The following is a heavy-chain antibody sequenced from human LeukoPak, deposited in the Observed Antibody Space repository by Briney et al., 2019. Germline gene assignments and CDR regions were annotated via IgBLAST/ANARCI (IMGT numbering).Heavy chain of an antibody. V-gene: IGHV3-48*02. CDR1: GFTFSSYS. CDR2: ISSSSSTI. CDR3: ARGRYSSSWDIFDY. D-gene: IGHD6-13*01. J-gene: IGHJ4*02. Sequence: GGSLRLSCAASGFTFSSYSMNWVRQAPGKGLEWVPYISSSSSTIYYADSVKGRFTISRDNAKNSLYLQMNSLRDEDTAVYYCARGRYSSSWDIFDYWGQGTLVTVSS.